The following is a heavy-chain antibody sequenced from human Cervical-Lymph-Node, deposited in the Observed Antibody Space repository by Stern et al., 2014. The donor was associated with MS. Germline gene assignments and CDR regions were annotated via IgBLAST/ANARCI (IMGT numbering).Heavy chain of an antibody. CDR1: GFTFDVYT. D-gene: IGHD5-24*01. V-gene: IGHV3-43*01. CDR3: GKDKGSDGPSDAIDI. CDR2: ISWDGSHT. Sequence: EVQLVESGGVVVQPGGSLKVSCAASGFTFDVYTMHWVRQAPGKGLAWVSLISWDGSHTKHADSVKGRFTISRDNSKNYLFLQMNSLRPEDTALYYCGKDKGSDGPSDAIDIWGQGTMVTVSS. J-gene: IGHJ3*02.